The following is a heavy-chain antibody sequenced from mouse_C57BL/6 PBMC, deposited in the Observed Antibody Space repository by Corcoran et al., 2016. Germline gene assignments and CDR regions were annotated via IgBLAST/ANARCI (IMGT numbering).Heavy chain of an antibody. D-gene: IGHD2-3*01. CDR3: ARFYDGYYYYAMDY. Sequence: QIQLVQSGPELKKPGETVKISCKASGYTFTTYGMSWVKQAPGKGLKWMGWINTYSGVPTYADDFKGRFAFSLETSASTAYLQINNLKNEDTATYFCARFYDGYYYYAMDYWGQGTSVTVSS. J-gene: IGHJ4*01. V-gene: IGHV9-3*01. CDR1: GYTFTTYG. CDR2: INTYSGVP.